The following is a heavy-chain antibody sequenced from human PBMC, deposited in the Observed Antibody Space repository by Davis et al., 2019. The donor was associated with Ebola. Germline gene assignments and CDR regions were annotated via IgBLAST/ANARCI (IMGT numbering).Heavy chain of an antibody. J-gene: IGHJ6*02. CDR3: ARDPGYCSSTSCYGYGMDV. D-gene: IGHD2-2*01. CDR2: INPNSGGT. V-gene: IGHV1-2*04. CDR1: GYTFTGYY. Sequence: ASVKVSCKSSGYTFTGYYMHWVRQAPGQGLEWMGWINPNSGGTNYAQKFQGWVTMTRDTSISTAYMELSRLRSDDTAVYYCARDPGYCSSTSCYGYGMDVWGQGTTVTVSS.